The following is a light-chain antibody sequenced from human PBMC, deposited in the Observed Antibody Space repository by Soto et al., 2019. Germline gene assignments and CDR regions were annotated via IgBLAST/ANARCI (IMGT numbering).Light chain of an antibody. Sequence: ILMTQSPSSLSAFVGDRVTITCRASQDIGNCLAWYQQKPGKVPKLLIYAASTLQSGVPSRFIGSGSGTDFTLTLSSLQPEDVATYYCQKCKVAPFTFGGGTKVEIK. CDR2: AAS. CDR1: QDIGNC. V-gene: IGKV1-27*01. CDR3: QKCKVAPFT. J-gene: IGKJ4*01.